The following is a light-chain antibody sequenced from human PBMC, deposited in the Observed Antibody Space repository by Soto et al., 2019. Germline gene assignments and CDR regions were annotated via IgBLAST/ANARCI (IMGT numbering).Light chain of an antibody. V-gene: IGLV2-14*01. CDR1: SSDVGGYNY. J-gene: IGLJ1*01. Sequence: QSALTQPASVSGSPGQSITISCTGTSSDVGGYNYVSWYQQHPGKAPKRMIYDVSNRPSGVSNRFSGSKSGNTAFLTISGNQAEDEADYYCSSYTSSSTLYVFGTGTKVTVL. CDR2: DVS. CDR3: SSYTSSSTLYV.